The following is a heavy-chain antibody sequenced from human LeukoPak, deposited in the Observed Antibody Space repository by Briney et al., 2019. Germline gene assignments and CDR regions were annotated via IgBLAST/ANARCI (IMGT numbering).Heavy chain of an antibody. J-gene: IGHJ5*02. Sequence: SETLSLTCAVYVGSFRSYYWHWIRQPPGKGLEWIGEINHSGSTNYNPSLKSRVTISVDTTKNHTYLKLNSLPTDDLAVDYIARGPWIQRGRTNGFDHWGQGTLVTVSS. CDR2: INHSGST. CDR3: ARGPWIQRGRTNGFDH. V-gene: IGHV4-34*01. D-gene: IGHD5-18*01. CDR1: VGSFRSYY.